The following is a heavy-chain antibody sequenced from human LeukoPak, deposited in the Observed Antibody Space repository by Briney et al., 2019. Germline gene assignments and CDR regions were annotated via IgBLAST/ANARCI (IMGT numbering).Heavy chain of an antibody. CDR3: AKAPGYDFWSGYSYFDY. CDR2: IGWNSGSI. Sequence: GGSLRLSCAASGFTFDDYAMHWVRQAPGKGLEWVSGIGWNSGSIGYADSVKGRFTISRDNAKNSLYLQMNSLRAEDMALYYCAKAPGYDFWSGYSYFDYWGQGTLVTVSS. V-gene: IGHV3-9*03. D-gene: IGHD3-3*01. J-gene: IGHJ4*02. CDR1: GFTFDDYA.